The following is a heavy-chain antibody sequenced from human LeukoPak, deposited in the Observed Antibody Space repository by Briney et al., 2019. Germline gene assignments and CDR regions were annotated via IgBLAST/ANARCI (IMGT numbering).Heavy chain of an antibody. CDR2: IYGDGGST. CDR3: AKDIYPTPARPDAFDI. D-gene: IGHD2-2*02. CDR1: GFTFYDYA. V-gene: IGHV3-43*02. J-gene: IGHJ3*02. Sequence: GGSLGLSCAASGFTFYDYAMHWVRQAPGKGLEWVSLIYGDGGSTYYADSVKGRFTIARDNSKNSLYLQMNSLRTDDTALYFCAKDIYPTPARPDAFDIWGQGTMVTVSS.